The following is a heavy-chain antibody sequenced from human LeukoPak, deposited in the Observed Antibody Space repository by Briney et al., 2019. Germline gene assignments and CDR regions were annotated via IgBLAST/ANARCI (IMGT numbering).Heavy chain of an antibody. D-gene: IGHD6-13*01. CDR2: ISSSSSYI. V-gene: IGHV3-21*01. CDR1: GFTFSSYS. J-gene: IGHJ4*02. Sequence: KTGGSLRLSCAASGFTFSSYSMNWVRQAPGKGLEWVSSISSSSSYIYYADSVKGRFTISRDNAKNSLYLQMHSLRAEDTAVYYCARDSEGSSWAYYFDYWGQGTLVTVSS. CDR3: ARDSEGSSWAYYFDY.